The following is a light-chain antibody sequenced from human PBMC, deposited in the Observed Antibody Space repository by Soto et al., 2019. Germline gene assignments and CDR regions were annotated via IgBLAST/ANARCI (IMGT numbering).Light chain of an antibody. CDR2: EVS. J-gene: IGLJ2*01. CDR1: SSDVGKYNY. Sequence: QSALTQPASVSGSPGQSITISCTGTSSDVGKYNYVSWYQQHPAKAPKLMIFEVSNRPSGVSNRFSGSKSGNTASLTISGLQAEDEAEDYCSSYTGSSITPVVFGGGTKLTVL. CDR3: SSYTGSSITPVV. V-gene: IGLV2-14*01.